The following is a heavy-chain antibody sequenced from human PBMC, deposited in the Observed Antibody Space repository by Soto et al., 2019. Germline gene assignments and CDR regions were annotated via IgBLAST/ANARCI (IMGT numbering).Heavy chain of an antibody. CDR1: GGSISSYY. D-gene: IGHD2-2*02. CDR3: AREVPAAITWFDP. J-gene: IGHJ5*02. V-gene: IGHV4-59*01. CDR2: IYYSGST. Sequence: SETLSRTWTVSGGSISSYYWSWSRQPPGKGLEWIGYIYYSGSTNYNPSLKSRVTISVDTSKNQFSLKLSSVTAADTAVYYCAREVPAAITWFDPWGQGTLVTVSS.